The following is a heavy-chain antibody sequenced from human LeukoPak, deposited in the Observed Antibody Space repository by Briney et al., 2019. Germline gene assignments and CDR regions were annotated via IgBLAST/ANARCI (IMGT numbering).Heavy chain of an antibody. V-gene: IGHV3-9*01. J-gene: IGHJ4*02. CDR2: INPDGSRA. D-gene: IGHD3-3*01. CDR1: GFTFDDYA. Sequence: PGRSLRLSCAASGFTFDDYAMHWVRQAPGKGLEWVSRINPDGSRADYADSVKGRFTISRDNAKNTLYLQMNSLRVEDTAVYYCAKSMSGLNDYWGQGTLVTVSS. CDR3: AKSMSGLNDY.